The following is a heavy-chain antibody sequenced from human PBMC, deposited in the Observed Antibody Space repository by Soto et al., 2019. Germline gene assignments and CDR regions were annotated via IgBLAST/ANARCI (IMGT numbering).Heavy chain of an antibody. D-gene: IGHD3-10*01. J-gene: IGHJ6*02. Sequence: PSETLSLTCTVSCGSISSYYVSWIRQSAGKGLEWIGRIDTSGTTNYNPSLKSRVTMSVDASKNHFSLNLSSVTAADTAVYYCARGPRGYVYYHGMDVWGQGTTVTVSS. V-gene: IGHV4-4*07. CDR3: ARGPRGYVYYHGMDV. CDR1: CGSISSYY. CDR2: IDTSGTT.